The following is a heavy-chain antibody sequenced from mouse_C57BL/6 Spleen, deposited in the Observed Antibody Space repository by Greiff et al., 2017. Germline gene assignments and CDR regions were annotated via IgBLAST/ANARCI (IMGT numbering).Heavy chain of an antibody. D-gene: IGHD2-4*01. Sequence: EVQLVESGGGLVQPGGSLKLSCAASGFTFSDYGMAWVRQAPRKGPEWVAVISNLAYSNYHADTVTGRFTISRENAKNTLYLEMSSLRSEDTAMYYCARQGDYDDGYYFDYWGQGTTLTVSS. CDR3: ARQGDYDDGYYFDY. CDR1: GFTFSDYG. J-gene: IGHJ2*01. CDR2: ISNLAYSN. V-gene: IGHV5-15*01.